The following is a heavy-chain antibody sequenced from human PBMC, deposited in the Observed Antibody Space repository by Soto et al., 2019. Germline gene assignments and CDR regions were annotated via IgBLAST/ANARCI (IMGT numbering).Heavy chain of an antibody. CDR3: AREPRYCSGDSCDFHPGIDY. J-gene: IGHJ4*02. D-gene: IGHD2-15*01. CDR2: ISPIFGTA. Sequence: QVQLVQSGAEVKKPGSSVKVSCKASGGTFSSYAISWVRQAPGQGLEWMGGISPIFGTANYAQKLQGRVTITADESTSTAYMELSSMRSEDTAVDYCAREPRYCSGDSCDFHPGIDYWGPGTLVT. V-gene: IGHV1-69*12. CDR1: GGTFSSYA.